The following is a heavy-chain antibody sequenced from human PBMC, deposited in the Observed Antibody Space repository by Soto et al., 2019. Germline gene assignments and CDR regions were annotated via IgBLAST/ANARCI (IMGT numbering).Heavy chain of an antibody. D-gene: IGHD3-22*01. V-gene: IGHV4-59*01. CDR3: ARDGHGYYDSGGYPAFDI. J-gene: IGHJ3*02. CDR2: IYYSGST. Sequence: SETLSLTCTVSGGSISSYYWSWIRQPPGKGLEWIGYIYYSGSTNYNPSLKSRVTISVDTSKNQFSLKLSSVTAADTAVYYCARDGHGYYDSGGYPAFDIWGQGTMVTVSS. CDR1: GGSISSYY.